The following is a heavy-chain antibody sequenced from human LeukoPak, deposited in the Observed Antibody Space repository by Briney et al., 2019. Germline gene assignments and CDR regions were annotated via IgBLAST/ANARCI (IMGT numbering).Heavy chain of an antibody. D-gene: IGHD6-13*01. CDR2: ISGSGGCT. V-gene: IGHV3-23*01. CDR3: AKAPRAAAGTYNGMDV. J-gene: IGHJ6*02. CDR1: GFTFSSYA. Sequence: GGSLRLSCAASGFTFSSYAMSWVRQAPGKGLEWVSAISGSGGCTYYADSVKGRFTISRDNSKNTLYLQMNSLRAEDTAVYYCAKAPRAAAGTYNGMDVWGQGTTVTVSS.